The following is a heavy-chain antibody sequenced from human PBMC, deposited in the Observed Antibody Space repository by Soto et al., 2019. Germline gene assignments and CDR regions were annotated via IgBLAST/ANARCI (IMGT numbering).Heavy chain of an antibody. Sequence: PSETLSLTCGVFGGSLSGYYWTWTRQPPGKGLEWIGEIHQSGSTSYNPSVKSRVTMQIDTSKNELSLELTSVTAADTAVYYCATKQWLGRNWFDPWSQGTLVTVSS. V-gene: IGHV4-34*01. CDR2: IHQSGST. CDR3: ATKQWLGRNWFDP. D-gene: IGHD6-19*01. J-gene: IGHJ5*02. CDR1: GGSLSGYY.